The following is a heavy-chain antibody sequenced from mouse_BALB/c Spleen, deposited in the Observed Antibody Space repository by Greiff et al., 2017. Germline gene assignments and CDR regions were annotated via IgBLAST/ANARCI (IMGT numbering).Heavy chain of an antibody. D-gene: IGHD2-1*01. Sequence: VQLKQSGPELVKPGASVKISCKASGYTFTDYNMHWVKQSHGKSLEWIGYIYPYNGGTGYNQKFKSKATLTVDNSSSTAYMELRSLTSEDSAVYYCARGGNYGLYYAMDYWGQGTSVTVSS. J-gene: IGHJ4*01. CDR1: GYTFTDYN. CDR2: IYPYNGGT. CDR3: ARGGNYGLYYAMDY. V-gene: IGHV1S29*02.